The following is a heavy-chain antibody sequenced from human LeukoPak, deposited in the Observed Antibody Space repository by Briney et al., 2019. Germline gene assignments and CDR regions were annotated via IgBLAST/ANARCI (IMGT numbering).Heavy chain of an antibody. D-gene: IGHD6-19*01. CDR2: IKQDGSEK. Sequence: GGSLRLPCAASGFTFSSYWMSWVRQAPGKGLEWVANIKQDGSEKYYVDSVKGRFTISRDNAKNSLYLQMNSLRAEDTAVYYCARDGLGWDPYYFDYWGQGTLVTVSS. CDR3: ARDGLGWDPYYFDY. CDR1: GFTFSSYW. J-gene: IGHJ4*02. V-gene: IGHV3-7*01.